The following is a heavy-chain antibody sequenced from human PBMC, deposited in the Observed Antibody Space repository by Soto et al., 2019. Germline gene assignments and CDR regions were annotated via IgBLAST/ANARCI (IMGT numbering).Heavy chain of an antibody. CDR3: ARYIPGVRYYGMDV. J-gene: IGHJ6*02. CDR2: ISDDGTPT. D-gene: IGHD2-2*01. V-gene: IGHV3-23*01. CDR1: EFTFSNYA. Sequence: GGSLRLSCAASEFTFSNYAMSWVRQAPGKGLEWVSSISDDGTPTYYADSVKGRFTISRDNSGNTPFLEMYTLRAEDTAVYYCARYIPGVRYYGMDVWGQGTTVTVSS.